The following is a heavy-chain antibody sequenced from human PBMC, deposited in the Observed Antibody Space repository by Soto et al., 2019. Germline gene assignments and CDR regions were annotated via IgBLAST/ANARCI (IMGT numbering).Heavy chain of an antibody. CDR1: GDSVSSNSAA. V-gene: IGHV6-1*01. Sequence: SQTLSLTCAISGDSVSSNSAAWNWIRQSQSRGLEWLGRTYYRSKWYNDYAVSVKSRITINPDTSKNQFSLQLNSVTPEDTAVYYCARDKSHYSSSWYARINYYYYGMDVWGQGTTVTVSS. D-gene: IGHD6-13*01. CDR3: ARDKSHYSSSWYARINYYYYGMDV. CDR2: TYYRSKWYN. J-gene: IGHJ6*02.